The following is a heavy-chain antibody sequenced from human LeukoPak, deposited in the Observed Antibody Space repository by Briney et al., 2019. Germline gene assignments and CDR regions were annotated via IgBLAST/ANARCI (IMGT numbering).Heavy chain of an antibody. J-gene: IGHJ5*02. CDR2: MNPNSGNT. V-gene: IGHV1-8*01. Sequence: ASVKVSCKASGYTFTSYDINWVRQATGQGLEWMGWMNPNSGNTGYAQKFQGRVTMTRNTSISTAYMELSSLRSEDTAVYYCARGGSSSWSVYNWFDPWGQGTLVTVSS. D-gene: IGHD6-13*01. CDR3: ARGGSSSWSVYNWFDP. CDR1: GYTFTSYD.